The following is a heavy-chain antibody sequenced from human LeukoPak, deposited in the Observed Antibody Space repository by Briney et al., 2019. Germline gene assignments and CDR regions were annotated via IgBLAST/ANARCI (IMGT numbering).Heavy chain of an antibody. J-gene: IGHJ3*02. CDR1: GGSISSYY. Sequence: SETLSFTCTVSGGSISSYYWNWIRQPPGKGLEWIGYIYFSGSTNYNPSLKSRVTISVDTPKNQFSLKLSSVTAADTAVYYCARAEMATIGAFDIWGQGTMVTVSS. CDR3: ARAEMATIGAFDI. V-gene: IGHV4-59*01. D-gene: IGHD5-24*01. CDR2: IYFSGST.